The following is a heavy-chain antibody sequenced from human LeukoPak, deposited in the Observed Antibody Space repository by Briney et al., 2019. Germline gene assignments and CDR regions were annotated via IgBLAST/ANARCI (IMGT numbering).Heavy chain of an antibody. J-gene: IGHJ4*02. CDR3: AGQGPAAIRGFDY. D-gene: IGHD2-2*02. CDR1: GGSISSSSYY. V-gene: IGHV4-39*01. Sequence: SETLSLTCTVSGGSISSSSYYWGWIRQPPGKGLEWNGSIYYSGSTYYNPSLKSRVTISVDTSKNQFSLKLSSVTAADTAVYYCAGQGPAAIRGFDYWGQGTLVTVSS. CDR2: IYYSGST.